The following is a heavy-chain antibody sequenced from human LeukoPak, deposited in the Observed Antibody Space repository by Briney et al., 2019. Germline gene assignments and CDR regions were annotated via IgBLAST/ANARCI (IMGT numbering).Heavy chain of an antibody. V-gene: IGHV4-31*03. CDR1: GGSISSGGYY. CDR3: ARIGGSSWSVGY. J-gene: IGHJ4*02. Sequence: SETLSLTCTVSGGSISSGGYYWSWIRQHPGKGLEWIGYIYYSGSTYYNPSLKSRVTISVDTSKDQFSLKLSSVTAADTAVYYCARIGGSSWSVGYWGQGTLVTVSS. D-gene: IGHD6-13*01. CDR2: IYYSGST.